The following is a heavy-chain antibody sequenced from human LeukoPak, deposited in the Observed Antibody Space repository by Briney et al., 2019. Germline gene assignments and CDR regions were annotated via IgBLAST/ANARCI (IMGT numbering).Heavy chain of an antibody. CDR2: IIPIFGTA. Sequence: ASVNVSCKASGGTFSSYAISWVRQAPGQGLEWMGGIIPIFGTANYAQKFQGRVTITADESTSTAYMELSSLRSEDTAVYYCARVTVSSSGSYSRYWYFDLWGRGTLVTVSS. J-gene: IGHJ2*01. CDR1: GGTFSSYA. V-gene: IGHV1-69*13. CDR3: ARVTVSSSGSYSRYWYFDL. D-gene: IGHD1-26*01.